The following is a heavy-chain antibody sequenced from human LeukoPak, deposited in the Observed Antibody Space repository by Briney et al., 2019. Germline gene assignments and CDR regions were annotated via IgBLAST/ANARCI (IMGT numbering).Heavy chain of an antibody. CDR1: GFTFSNYW. CDR3: AKAHLPDYYYMDV. J-gene: IGHJ6*03. V-gene: IGHV3-23*01. CDR2: ISGSGDIT. Sequence: GGSLRLSCAAYGFTFSNYWMNWVRQAPGKGLEWVSSISGSGDITYYTDSVKGRFTISRDNSRNTLHLQMNSLRAEDTALYYCAKAHLPDYYYMDVWGKGTTVTVSS.